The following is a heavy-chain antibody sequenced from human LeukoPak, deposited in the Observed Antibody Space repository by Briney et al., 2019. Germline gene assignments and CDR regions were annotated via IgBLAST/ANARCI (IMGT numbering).Heavy chain of an antibody. CDR1: GFTVSSHY. CDR3: AKPLGVTMLGFDY. V-gene: IGHV3-53*01. D-gene: IGHD3-10*02. Sequence: PGGSLRLSCAASGFTVSSHYMNWVRQAPGKGLEWVSVLYSGGSTYYADSVKGRFTISRDNSNNTLYLQLDSLKAEDTAVYYCAKPLGVTMLGFDYWGQGTLVTVSS. CDR2: LYSGGST. J-gene: IGHJ4*02.